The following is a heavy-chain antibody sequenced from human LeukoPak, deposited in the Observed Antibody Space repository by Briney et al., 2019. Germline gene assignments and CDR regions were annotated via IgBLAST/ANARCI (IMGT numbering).Heavy chain of an antibody. D-gene: IGHD3-22*01. Sequence: GGSLRLSCAASGFTFSSYAMSWVRQAPGKGLEWVSAISGSGGSTYYADSVKGRFTISRDNAKNSLYLQMNSLRAEDTAVYYCARLIGSGYYYPFDYWGQGTLVTVSS. CDR3: ARLIGSGYYYPFDY. CDR1: GFTFSSYA. J-gene: IGHJ4*02. CDR2: ISGSGGST. V-gene: IGHV3-23*01.